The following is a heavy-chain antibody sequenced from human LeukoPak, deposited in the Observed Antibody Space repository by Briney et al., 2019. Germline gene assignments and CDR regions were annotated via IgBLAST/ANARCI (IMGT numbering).Heavy chain of an antibody. D-gene: IGHD1-14*01. V-gene: IGHV4-39*07. J-gene: IGHJ4*02. CDR1: GDSIISTNSY. CDR2: IYYSGST. Sequence: SETLSLTCSVSGDSIISTNSYWGRIRQPPGKGPEWIASIYYSGSTHYNPSLKSRVTISIDTSTNQFSLKLNSVTAADTAVYYCAREPVGTSFDYWGQGTLVTVSS. CDR3: AREPVGTSFDY.